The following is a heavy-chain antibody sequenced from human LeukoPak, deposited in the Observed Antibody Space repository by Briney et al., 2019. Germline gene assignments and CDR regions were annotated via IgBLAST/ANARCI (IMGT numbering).Heavy chain of an antibody. CDR1: GFTFSSYA. CDR2: ISGSGGST. Sequence: GVSLRLSCAASGFTFSSYAMSWVRQAPGKGLEWVSVISGSGGSTYYADSVKGHITISRDNSKNTLYLQMDSLRAEDTAVYYCARERDEGFDYWGQGTLVTVSS. V-gene: IGHV3-23*01. D-gene: IGHD5-24*01. CDR3: ARERDEGFDY. J-gene: IGHJ4*02.